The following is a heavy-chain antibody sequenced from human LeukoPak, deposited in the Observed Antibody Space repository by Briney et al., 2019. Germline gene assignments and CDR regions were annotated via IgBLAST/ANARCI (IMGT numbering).Heavy chain of an antibody. V-gene: IGHV4-59*01. Sequence: PSETLSLTCTVSGGSISSYYWSWIRQPPGKALEWIGYFYYSGTTNCNPSLNSRVTLSVDTSKNQFSLNLSSVTAADAAVYYCARGGSLVGATPQDTFDIWGQGTMVTVSS. CDR2: FYYSGTT. CDR3: ARGGSLVGATPQDTFDI. CDR1: GGSISSYY. D-gene: IGHD1-26*01. J-gene: IGHJ3*02.